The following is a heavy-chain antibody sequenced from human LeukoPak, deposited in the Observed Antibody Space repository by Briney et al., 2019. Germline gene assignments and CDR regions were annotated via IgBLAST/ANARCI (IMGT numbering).Heavy chain of an antibody. CDR3: ARITWTQLWYFDY. V-gene: IGHV4-39*07. Sequence: PSETLSLTCTVSGGSISSSSYYWGWIRQPPVKGLEWIGSIYYSGSTYYNPSLKSRVTISVDTSKNQFSLKLSSVTAADTAVYYCARITWTQLWYFDYWGQGTLVTVSS. CDR1: GGSISSSSYY. CDR2: IYYSGST. D-gene: IGHD5-18*01. J-gene: IGHJ4*02.